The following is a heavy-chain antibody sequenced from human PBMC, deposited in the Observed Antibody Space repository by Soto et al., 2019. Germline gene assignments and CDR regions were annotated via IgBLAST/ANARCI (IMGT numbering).Heavy chain of an antibody. V-gene: IGHV1-2*02. Sequence: GXSVKVSCKASAYTFTGYYMHWVRQAPGQGLEWMGWINPNSGGTNYAQKFQGRVTMTSDTSITTAYMELSRLTSDDTAVYYCARVSLAGATTADYWGQGTLVTASS. J-gene: IGHJ4*02. CDR1: AYTFTGYY. CDR3: ARVSLAGATTADY. CDR2: INPNSGGT. D-gene: IGHD1-26*01.